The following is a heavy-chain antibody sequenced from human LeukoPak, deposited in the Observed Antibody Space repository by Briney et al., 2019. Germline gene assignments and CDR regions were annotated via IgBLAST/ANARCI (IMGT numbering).Heavy chain of an antibody. CDR2: IIPIFGTA. J-gene: IGHJ5*02. D-gene: IGHD6-13*01. V-gene: IGHV1-69*05. Sequence: ASVKVSCKASGGTFSSYAISWVRQAPGQGLEWMGGIIPIFGTANYAQKFQGRVTITTDESTSTAYMELSSLRSEDTAVYYCAIQTTGIAASGMAWGQGTLVTVSS. CDR3: AIQTTGIAASGMA. CDR1: GGTFSSYA.